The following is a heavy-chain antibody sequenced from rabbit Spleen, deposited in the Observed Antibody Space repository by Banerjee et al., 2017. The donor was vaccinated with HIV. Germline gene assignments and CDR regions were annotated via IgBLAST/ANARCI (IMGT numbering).Heavy chain of an antibody. V-gene: IGHV1S40*01. CDR2: AYAGSSGST. Sequence: QSLEESGGGLDKPGASLTLTCKASGFSFNSGYDMCWVRQAPGKGLEWVACAYAGSSGSTYSATWAKGRFTISKTSSTTVTLQMTSLTAADTATYFCARAVDGGYDYYKLWGPGTLVTVS. J-gene: IGHJ4*01. CDR3: ARAVDGGYDYYKL. D-gene: IGHD6-1*01. CDR1: GFSFNSGYD.